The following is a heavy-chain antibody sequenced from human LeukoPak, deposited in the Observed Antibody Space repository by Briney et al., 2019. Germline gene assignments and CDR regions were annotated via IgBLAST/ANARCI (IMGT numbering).Heavy chain of an antibody. J-gene: IGHJ4*02. V-gene: IGHV3-23*01. CDR2: ISGSGDST. CDR1: GCSFSIYA. D-gene: IGHD2-8*02. CDR3: AKRGSKVLAPYYFDY. Sequence: GGSLRLSCAASGCSFSIYAMSWVRQAPGKGLEWVSSISGSGDSTYYADSVKGRFTISRDNSKNTLYLQMNSLRADDTAVYYCAKRGSKVLAPYYFDYWGQGTLVTVSS.